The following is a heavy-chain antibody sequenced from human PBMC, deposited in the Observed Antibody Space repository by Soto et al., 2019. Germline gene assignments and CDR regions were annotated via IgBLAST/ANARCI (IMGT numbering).Heavy chain of an antibody. J-gene: IGHJ4*02. CDR1: GYTFTGYY. CDR3: ASDRSPDIVGATSLDY. CDR2: INPNSGGT. D-gene: IGHD1-26*01. V-gene: IGHV1-2*02. Sequence: GASVKVSCKASGYTFTGYYMHWVRQAPGQGLEWMGWINPNSGGTNYAQKFQGRVTMTRDTSISTAYMELSRLRSDDTAVYYCASDRSPDIVGATSLDYWGQGTLVTVSS.